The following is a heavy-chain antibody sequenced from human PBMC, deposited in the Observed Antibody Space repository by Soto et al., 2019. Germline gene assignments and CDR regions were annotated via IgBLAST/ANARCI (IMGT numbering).Heavy chain of an antibody. CDR1: GGSISSGDFY. V-gene: IGHV4-30-4*01. D-gene: IGHD4-17*01. CDR3: ATADDFSDRIDY. CDR2: IYYSGST. J-gene: IGHJ4*02. Sequence: SETLSLTCTVSGGSISSGDFYWSWIRQPPGQGLELIGNIYYSGSTYYNPSLRSRAIMSVDTSQNQFSLKLSSLTAADTAVYFCATADDFSDRIDYWGQGALVTVSS.